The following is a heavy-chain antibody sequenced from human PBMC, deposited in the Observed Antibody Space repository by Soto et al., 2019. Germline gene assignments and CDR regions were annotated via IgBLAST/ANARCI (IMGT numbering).Heavy chain of an antibody. CDR1: AFTGYY. V-gene: IGHV1-2*02. J-gene: IGHJ3*02. CDR3: ALERQLNSPSDGFDI. Sequence: GASVKVSCKASAFTGYYLHWVRQAPGQGLEWMGRINPNTGVTNYAQRFQGRVTMTSDTSITTAFMDLSNVDFDDTAVYYCALERQLNSPSDGFDIWGQGTMVTVSS. CDR2: INPNTGVT. D-gene: IGHD6-13*01.